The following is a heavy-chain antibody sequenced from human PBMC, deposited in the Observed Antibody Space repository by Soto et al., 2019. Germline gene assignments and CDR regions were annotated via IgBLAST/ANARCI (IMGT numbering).Heavy chain of an antibody. Sequence: GASVEVSCKASGHTFTGYYIHWVRQAPGQGLEWMGWINPNSDATNYAQKFQGRVTMTRDTSINTAYLELSSLRSDDSAVYYCTRDGQRTKFDYWGQGTLVTVSS. CDR3: TRDGQRTKFDY. J-gene: IGHJ4*02. CDR1: GHTFTGYY. V-gene: IGHV1-2*02. CDR2: INPNSDAT.